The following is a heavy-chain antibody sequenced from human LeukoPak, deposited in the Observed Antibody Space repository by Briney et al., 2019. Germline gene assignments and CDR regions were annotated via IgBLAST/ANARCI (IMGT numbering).Heavy chain of an antibody. CDR1: GFTFSNYA. D-gene: IGHD6-13*01. CDR3: ASRSSIVAATVLFDY. J-gene: IGHJ4*02. Sequence: PGGSLRLSCAASGFTFSNYAMSWVRQAPGKGLEWVSSITGGGTRAYYADPVKGRFTISRDNSGYTLHLQMNSLRAEDTAVYYCASRSSIVAATVLFDYWGQGTLVTVSS. CDR2: ITGGGTRA. V-gene: IGHV3-23*01.